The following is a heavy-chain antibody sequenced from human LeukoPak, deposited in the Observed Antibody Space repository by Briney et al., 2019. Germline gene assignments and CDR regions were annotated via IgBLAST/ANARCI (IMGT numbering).Heavy chain of an antibody. J-gene: IGHJ4*02. CDR2: INPSGGIT. Sequence: ASVKVSCKASGYTFTSYYMHWVRQAPGQGLEWMGIINPSGGITSYAQKFQGRVTMTRDTSTSTVYMELSSLRSEDTAVYYCARGDYYDSSGYYYGFGDWGQGTLVTVSS. V-gene: IGHV1-46*03. CDR1: GYTFTSYY. CDR3: ARGDYYDSSGYYYGFGD. D-gene: IGHD3-22*01.